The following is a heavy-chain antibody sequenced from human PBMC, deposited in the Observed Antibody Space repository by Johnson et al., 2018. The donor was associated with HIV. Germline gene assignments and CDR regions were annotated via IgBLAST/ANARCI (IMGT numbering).Heavy chain of an antibody. CDR3: ATPQEGYSAFDI. CDR2: IRYDGSNK. CDR1: GFTFSSYG. Sequence: QVQLVESGGGLVQPGGSLGVSCVASGFTFSSYGMHWVRQAPGKGLEWVAFIRYDGSNKYYADSVKGRFTISRDNSKNTLYLQMNSLRAEDTAVYYCATPQEGYSAFDIWGQGTMVTVSS. D-gene: IGHD2-15*01. V-gene: IGHV3-30*02. J-gene: IGHJ3*02.